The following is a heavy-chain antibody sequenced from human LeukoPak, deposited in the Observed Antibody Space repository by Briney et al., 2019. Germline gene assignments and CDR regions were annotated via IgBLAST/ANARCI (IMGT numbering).Heavy chain of an antibody. CDR1: GGTFSSYA. Sequence: ASVKVSCKASGGTFSSYAIGWVRQAPGQGLEWMGGIIPIFGTANYAQKFQGRVTITADESTSTAYMELSSLRSEDTAVYYCARVGATGFAFDIWGQGTMVTVSS. V-gene: IGHV1-69*13. CDR2: IIPIFGTA. D-gene: IGHD1-26*01. CDR3: ARVGATGFAFDI. J-gene: IGHJ3*02.